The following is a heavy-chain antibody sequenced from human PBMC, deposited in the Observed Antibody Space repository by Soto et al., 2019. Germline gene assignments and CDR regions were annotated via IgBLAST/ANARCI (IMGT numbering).Heavy chain of an antibody. CDR3: AKDRPEYNSSKRAYYFDY. V-gene: IGHV3-23*01. CDR1: GFTFSSYA. D-gene: IGHD6-6*01. J-gene: IGHJ4*02. CDR2: ISGSGGST. Sequence: EVQLLESGGGLVQPGGSLRLSCAASGFTFSSYAMSWVRQAPGKGLEWVSAISGSGGSTYYADSVKGRFTISRDNSKNTLYLQMNSLRAEDTAVYYCAKDRPEYNSSKRAYYFDYWGQGTLVTVSS.